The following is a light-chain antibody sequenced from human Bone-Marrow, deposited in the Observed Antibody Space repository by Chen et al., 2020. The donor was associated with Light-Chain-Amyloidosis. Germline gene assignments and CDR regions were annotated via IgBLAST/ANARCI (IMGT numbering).Light chain of an antibody. V-gene: IGLV2-14*01. CDR2: EVT. J-gene: IGLJ1*01. CDR1: SSDVGGDNH. CDR3: SSYTITNTLV. Sequence: QSALTQPASVSGSPGQSITISCTRTSSDVGGDNHVSWYQQHPDEAPKLMIDEVTNRPSWVPDRFSGSKSDNTASLTISGLQTEDEADYFCSSYTITNTLVFGSGTRVTVL.